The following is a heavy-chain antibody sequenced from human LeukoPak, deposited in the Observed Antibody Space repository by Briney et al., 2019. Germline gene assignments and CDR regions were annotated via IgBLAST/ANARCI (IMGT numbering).Heavy chain of an antibody. V-gene: IGHV5-51*01. CDR1: GYIFTHYW. CDR3: ARQSRDGSKTRGYYFDY. D-gene: IGHD3-10*01. Sequence: GESLKISCQVSGYIFTHYWIGWVRQMPGNGLESMGIIYPADSDTTSSPSFQGQVTISADKSISTVYLQWSSLKASDTAVYYCARQSRDGSKTRGYYFDYWGQGTLVTVSS. J-gene: IGHJ4*02. CDR2: IYPADSDT.